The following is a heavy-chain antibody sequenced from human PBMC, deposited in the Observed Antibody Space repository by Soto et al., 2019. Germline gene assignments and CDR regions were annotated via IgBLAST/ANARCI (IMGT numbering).Heavy chain of an antibody. CDR1: GYTFASYD. CDR3: ASSTRFLEWLSTFDY. V-gene: IGHV1-8*01. Sequence: ASVKVSCKASGYTFASYDINWVRQATGQGLEWMGWMNPNSGNTGYAQKFQGRVTMTRNTSISTAYMELSSLRSEDTAVYYCASSTRFLEWLSTFDYWGQGTLVTVSS. D-gene: IGHD3-3*01. CDR2: MNPNSGNT. J-gene: IGHJ4*02.